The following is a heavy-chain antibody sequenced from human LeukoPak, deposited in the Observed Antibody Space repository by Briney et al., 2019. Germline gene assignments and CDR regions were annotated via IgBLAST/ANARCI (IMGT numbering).Heavy chain of an antibody. CDR2: IIPIFGTA. CDR3: ARVPAIHDRTPTLSYYFDY. CDR1: GGTFSSYA. D-gene: IGHD1-14*01. J-gene: IGHJ4*02. Sequence: SVKVSCKASGGTFSSYAISWVRQAPGQGLEWMGGIIPIFGTANYAQKFQGRVTITADESTSTAYMELSSLRSEDTAVYYCARVPAIHDRTPTLSYYFDYWSQGTLVTVSS. V-gene: IGHV1-69*13.